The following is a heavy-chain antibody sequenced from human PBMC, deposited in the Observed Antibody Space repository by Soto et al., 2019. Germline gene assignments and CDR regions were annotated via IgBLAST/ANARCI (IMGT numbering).Heavy chain of an antibody. D-gene: IGHD2-8*01. CDR1: EFTFNTYG. Sequence: QVQLVESGGGVVQPGRSLRLSCAASEFTFNTYGIHWVRQAPGKGLEWVAFISYDGSKKYYADSVKGRFTISRDNSKNTLYLQMNILRAEDTAVYYCAKDRCTNGVCYVSFYYGMDVWGQGTTVTVSS. V-gene: IGHV3-30*18. J-gene: IGHJ6*02. CDR2: ISYDGSKK. CDR3: AKDRCTNGVCYVSFYYGMDV.